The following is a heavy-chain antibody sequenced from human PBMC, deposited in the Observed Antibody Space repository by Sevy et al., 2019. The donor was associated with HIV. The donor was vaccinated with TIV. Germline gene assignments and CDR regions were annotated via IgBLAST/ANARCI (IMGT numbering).Heavy chain of an antibody. J-gene: IGHJ4*02. Sequence: SETLSLTCAVYGESFSNYYWSWIRLSPGKGLESIGEIDHSGRSDYNPSLKSRVTMSLDTSKNQFSLKLTSVTAADTAVYYRARGPKPLRSDYGDYRGVGYYFDSWGQGTLVTVSS. CDR3: ARGPKPLRSDYGDYRGVGYYFDS. CDR2: IDHSGRS. D-gene: IGHD4-17*01. V-gene: IGHV4-34*01. CDR1: GESFSNYY.